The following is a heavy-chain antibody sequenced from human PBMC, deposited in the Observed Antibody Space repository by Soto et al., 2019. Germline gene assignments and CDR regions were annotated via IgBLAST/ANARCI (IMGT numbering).Heavy chain of an antibody. CDR2: FSGGSGAT. J-gene: IGHJ4*02. V-gene: IGHV3-23*01. CDR1: GFTFTISG. Sequence: VQLLASGGGLVQPGGSLRLSCVVSGFTFTISGVTWVRQAPGKGLEWVGGFSGGSGATHYRDSVKGRFTISRDDSRSTVYLQMNSLGVDDTAVYYCVKWNGYGDYWGQGTLVSVS. D-gene: IGHD1-1*01. CDR3: VKWNGYGDY.